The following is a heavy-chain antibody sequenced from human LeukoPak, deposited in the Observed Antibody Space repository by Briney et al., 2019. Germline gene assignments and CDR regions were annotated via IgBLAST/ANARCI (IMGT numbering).Heavy chain of an antibody. CDR1: GFTFSSYS. CDR2: ISSSSSYI. J-gene: IGHJ4*02. D-gene: IGHD2-21*01. Sequence: GGSLRLSCAASGFTFSSYSMNWVRQAPGKGLEWVSSISSSSSYIYYADSVKGRFTISRDNAKNSLYLQMNSLRAEDTAVYYCARDLWPAVIPFGYWGQGTLVTVSP. V-gene: IGHV3-21*01. CDR3: ARDLWPAVIPFGY.